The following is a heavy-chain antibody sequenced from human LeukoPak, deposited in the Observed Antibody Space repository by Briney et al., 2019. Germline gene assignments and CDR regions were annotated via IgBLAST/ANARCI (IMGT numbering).Heavy chain of an antibody. Sequence: GRSLRLSCAASGFTFSSYAMHWVRQAPGKGLEWVAVISYDGSNKYYADSVKGRFTISRDNSKNTLYLQMNSLRAEDTAVYYCAKGGQWLALFDYWGQGTLVTVSS. CDR2: ISYDGSNK. V-gene: IGHV3-30*04. D-gene: IGHD6-19*01. CDR1: GFTFSSYA. J-gene: IGHJ4*02. CDR3: AKGGQWLALFDY.